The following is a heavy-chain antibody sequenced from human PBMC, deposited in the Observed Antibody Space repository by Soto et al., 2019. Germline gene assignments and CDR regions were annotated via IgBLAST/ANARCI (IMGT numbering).Heavy chain of an antibody. CDR2: IYYSGST. CDR3: ARNGPYASNDAYDI. D-gene: IGHD3-16*01. CDR1: GGSISSYY. Sequence: SETLSLTCTFSGGSISSYYWSWIRQPPGEGLEWIGYIYYSGSTNYNPSLKSRVTISVDTSKNQFSLKLSSVTAADTAVYYCARNGPYASNDAYDIWGQGTMVTVSS. V-gene: IGHV4-59*08. J-gene: IGHJ3*02.